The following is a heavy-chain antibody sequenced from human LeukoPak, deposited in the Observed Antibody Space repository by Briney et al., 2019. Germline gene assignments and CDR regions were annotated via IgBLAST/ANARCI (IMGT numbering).Heavy chain of an antibody. CDR3: VRPSESWLGQGL. CDR2: ISSSSYI. D-gene: IGHD6-25*01. J-gene: IGHJ4*02. V-gene: IGHV3-21*01. Sequence: GGSLRLSCAASGFTFSSYGMNWVRQAPGKGLEWVSSISSSSYIYYADSVKGRFTISRDNAKNSLYLQMNSLRAEDTAVYYCVRPSESWLGQGLWGQGTLVTVSS. CDR1: GFTFSSYG.